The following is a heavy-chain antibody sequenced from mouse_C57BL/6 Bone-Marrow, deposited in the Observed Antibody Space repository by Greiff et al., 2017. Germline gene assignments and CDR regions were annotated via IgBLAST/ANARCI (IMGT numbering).Heavy chain of an antibody. CDR1: GYTFTSYW. V-gene: IGHV1-50*01. J-gene: IGHJ3*01. D-gene: IGHD2-12*01. CDR2: IDPSDGYT. CDR3: GRRELRPFAY. Sequence: QVQLQQPGAELVKPGASVKLSCKASGYTFTSYWMQWVKQRPGQGLAWIGEIDPSDGYTNYNQKFKGKATLTVDTSSSTAYMQLSSLTSDDSAVYCFGRRELRPFAYGGRGTLVTVA.